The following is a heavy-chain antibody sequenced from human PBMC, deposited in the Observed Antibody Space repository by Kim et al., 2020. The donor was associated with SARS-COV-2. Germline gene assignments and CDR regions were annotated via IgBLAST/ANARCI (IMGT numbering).Heavy chain of an antibody. CDR3: ASLTGLTLLWFGEDNWFDP. V-gene: IGHV3-11*01. CDR2: ISSSGSTI. Sequence: GGSLRLSCAASGFTFSDYYMSWIRQAPGKGLEWVSYISSSGSTIYYADSVKGRFTISRDNAKNSLYLQMNSLRAEDTAVYYCASLTGLTLLWFGEDNWFDPWVQGTLVTVSS. J-gene: IGHJ5*02. CDR1: GFTFSDYY. D-gene: IGHD3-10*01.